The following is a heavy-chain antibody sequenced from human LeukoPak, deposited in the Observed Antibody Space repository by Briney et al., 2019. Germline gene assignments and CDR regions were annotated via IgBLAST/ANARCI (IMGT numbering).Heavy chain of an antibody. V-gene: IGHV1-2*02. D-gene: IGHD1-1*01. CDR1: GYTFTGYY. Sequence: ASVKVSCKASGYTFTGYYMHWVRQAPGQGLEWMGWINPNSGGTNYAQKFQGRVTMTRDTSISTAYMDLSSLTSEDTAVYYCARDIAGATLGGWFDPWGQGTLVTVSS. CDR2: INPNSGGT. J-gene: IGHJ5*02. CDR3: ARDIAGATLGGWFDP.